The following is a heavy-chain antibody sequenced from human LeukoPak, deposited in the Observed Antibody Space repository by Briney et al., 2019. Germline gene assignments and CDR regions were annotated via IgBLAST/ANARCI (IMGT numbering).Heavy chain of an antibody. CDR1: GGSISSGSYY. CDR3: ARAGMGVLWFGELLPQNWFDP. CDR2: IYTSGST. Sequence: SETLSLTCTVSGGSISSGSYYWSWIRQPAGKGLEWIGCIYTSGSTNYNPSLKSRVTISVDTSKNQFSLKLSSVTAADTAVYYCARAGMGVLWFGELLPQNWFDPWGQGTLVTVSS. V-gene: IGHV4-61*02. J-gene: IGHJ5*02. D-gene: IGHD3-10*01.